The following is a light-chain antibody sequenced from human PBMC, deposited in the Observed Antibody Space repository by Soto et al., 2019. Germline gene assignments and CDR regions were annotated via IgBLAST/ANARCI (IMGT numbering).Light chain of an antibody. CDR3: TSPSPGSLYV. CDR1: SSDVGNYNY. CDR2: MVS. V-gene: IGLV2-14*01. Sequence: QSALTQPASVSGSPGQSITISCTGTSSDVGNYNYVSWYQQCPGRVPKLLIYMVSNRASGVSNRFSGSKSGNTASLTISGLQAEDEADYFCTSPSPGSLYVFGTGTKVTVL. J-gene: IGLJ1*01.